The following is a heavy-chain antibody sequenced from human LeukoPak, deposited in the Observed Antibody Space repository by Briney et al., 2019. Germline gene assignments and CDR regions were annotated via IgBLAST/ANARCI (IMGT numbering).Heavy chain of an antibody. Sequence: GGSLRLSCAASGFTFSSYGMHWVRQAPGKGLEWVAVIWYDGSNKYYADSVKGRFTISRDNSKNTLYLQMNSPRAEDTAVYYCARDYYDSSGQYYYYYYGMDVWGQGTTVTVSS. D-gene: IGHD3-22*01. CDR2: IWYDGSNK. J-gene: IGHJ6*02. CDR3: ARDYYDSSGQYYYYYYGMDV. V-gene: IGHV3-33*08. CDR1: GFTFSSYG.